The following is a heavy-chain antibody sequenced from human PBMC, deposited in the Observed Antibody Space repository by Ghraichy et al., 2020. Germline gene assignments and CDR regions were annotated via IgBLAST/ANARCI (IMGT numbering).Heavy chain of an antibody. CDR2: INPNSGGT. D-gene: IGHD6-13*01. CDR3: ARRAAAGRTDWYFDL. CDR1: GYTFTGYY. J-gene: IGHJ2*01. V-gene: IGHV1-2*02. Sequence: ASVKVSCKASGYTFTGYYMHWVRQAPGQGLEWMGWINPNSGGTNYAQKFQGRVTMTRDTSISTAYMELSRLRSDDTAVYYCARRAAAGRTDWYFDLWGRGTLVTVSS.